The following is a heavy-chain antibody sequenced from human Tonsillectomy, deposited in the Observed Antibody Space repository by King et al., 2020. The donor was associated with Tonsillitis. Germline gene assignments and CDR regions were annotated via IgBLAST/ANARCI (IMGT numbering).Heavy chain of an antibody. Sequence: QLVQSGAEVRKPGESLKISCQGSGYDFTKYWIAWLRQTPGKGLELMGIIYPGDSDTRYTPSFQDQVTMSADKSIKTAYLQWSSLKASDTAMYYCARQGQFDWSRTYYYYYYMDVWGKGTAVTVS. J-gene: IGHJ6*03. CDR3: ARQGQFDWSRTYYYYYYMDV. V-gene: IGHV5-51*01. CDR2: IYPGDSDT. CDR1: GYDFTKYW. D-gene: IGHD3-9*01.